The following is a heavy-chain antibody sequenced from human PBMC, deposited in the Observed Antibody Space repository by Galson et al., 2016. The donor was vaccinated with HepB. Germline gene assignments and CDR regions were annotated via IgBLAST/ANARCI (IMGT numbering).Heavy chain of an antibody. J-gene: IGHJ6*02. CDR1: GLTLSGYG. D-gene: IGHD1-26*01. CDR3: ARQWDNYYYGMDV. Sequence: SLRLSCAASGLTLSGYGMHWVRQAPGKGLEWVAVIWYDGSNKYYEDSVKGRFTISRDSSKKTLYLQMNSLRVGDTAVYYCARQWDNYYYGMDVWGQGTTVIVSS. CDR2: IWYDGSNK. V-gene: IGHV3-33*01.